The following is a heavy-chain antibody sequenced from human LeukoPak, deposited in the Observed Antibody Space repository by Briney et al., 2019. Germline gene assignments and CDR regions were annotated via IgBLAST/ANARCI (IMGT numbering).Heavy chain of an antibody. D-gene: IGHD2-2*01. CDR1: GGSISSYY. CDR3: AGGVGYCSSNSCYPYYMDV. Sequence: PSENLSLTCTVSGGSISSYYWSWIRQPAGKGLEWIGRIYTSGSTNYNPSPKSRVTMSVDTSKNQFSLKLSSMTAADTAVYYCAGGVGYCSSNSCYPYYMDVWGKGTTVTVSS. CDR2: IYTSGST. V-gene: IGHV4-4*07. J-gene: IGHJ6*03.